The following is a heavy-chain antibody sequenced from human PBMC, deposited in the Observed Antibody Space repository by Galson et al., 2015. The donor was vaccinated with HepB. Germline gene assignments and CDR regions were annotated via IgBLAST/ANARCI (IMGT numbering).Heavy chain of an antibody. CDR3: ARDRGDYYGSGSYYI. CDR2: ISSSSSTI. J-gene: IGHJ4*02. Sequence: SLRLSCAASGFTFSSYSMNWVRQAPGKGLEWVSYISSSSSTIYYADSVKGRFTISRDNAKNSLYLQVNSLRAEDTAVYYCARDRGDYYGSGSYYIWGQGTLVTVSS. CDR1: GFTFSSYS. V-gene: IGHV3-48*04. D-gene: IGHD3-10*01.